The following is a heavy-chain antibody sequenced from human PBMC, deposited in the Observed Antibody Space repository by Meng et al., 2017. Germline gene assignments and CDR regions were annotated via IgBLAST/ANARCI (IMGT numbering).Heavy chain of an antibody. Sequence: GESLKISCAASGFTFSSYAMSWVRQAPGKGLEWVSAISGSGGSTYYADSVKGRFTISRDNSKNTLYLQMNSLRAEDTAVYYCAKVGLNYHPGLLDYWGQGTLVTVSS. CDR3: AKVGLNYHPGLLDY. CDR2: ISGSGGST. J-gene: IGHJ4*02. CDR1: GFTFSSYA. V-gene: IGHV3-23*01. D-gene: IGHD1-7*01.